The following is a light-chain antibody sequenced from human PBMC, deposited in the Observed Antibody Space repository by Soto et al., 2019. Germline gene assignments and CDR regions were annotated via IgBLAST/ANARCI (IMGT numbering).Light chain of an antibody. CDR1: QSVSSSY. Sequence: EIVLTQSPGTLYLSPGERATLSCRASQSVSSSYLAWYQQKPGQGPRLLIYGASRRATGIPDRFSGSGSGTDFILTISRLEPEDFAVYYCHQYVSSRVTYTFVQGTKLEI. J-gene: IGKJ2*01. V-gene: IGKV3-20*01. CDR2: GAS. CDR3: HQYVSSRVTYT.